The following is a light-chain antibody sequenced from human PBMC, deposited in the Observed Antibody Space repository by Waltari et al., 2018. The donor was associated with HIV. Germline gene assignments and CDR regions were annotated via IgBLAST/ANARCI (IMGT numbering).Light chain of an antibody. Sequence: QSVLTKQPSVSAAPGQKVTISCPGSSPNIGNNYVSGYQHLPGTAPKLPIYDNMKRPSGIPDRFSGSKSGTSATLGITGLQTGDEADYYCGTWDSSLSAVVFGGGTKLTVL. CDR2: DNM. CDR1: SPNIGNNY. CDR3: GTWDSSLSAVV. J-gene: IGLJ2*01. V-gene: IGLV1-51*01.